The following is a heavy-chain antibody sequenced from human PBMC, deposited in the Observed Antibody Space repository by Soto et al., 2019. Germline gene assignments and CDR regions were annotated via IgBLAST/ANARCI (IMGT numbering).Heavy chain of an antibody. CDR2: ITDSGSST. CDR1: GFTFRNYA. Sequence: GGSLRLSCAASGFTFRNYAMTWVRQAPGQGLEYVSSITDSGSSTYYADSVKGRFTISRDNSKNTLYLQMNSLRAEDTAVYYCATEAVDRGVNSWGKGTLGTVPQ. J-gene: IGHJ1*01. D-gene: IGHD1-20*01. CDR3: ATEAVDRGVNS. V-gene: IGHV3-23*01.